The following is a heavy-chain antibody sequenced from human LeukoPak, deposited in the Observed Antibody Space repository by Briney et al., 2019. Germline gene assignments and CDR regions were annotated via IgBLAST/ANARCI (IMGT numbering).Heavy chain of an antibody. CDR2: ISSSGDTI. J-gene: IGHJ4*02. V-gene: IGHV3-11*01. CDR3: ARQGSEIDY. CDR1: GFTLSHYY. Sequence: KPGGSLRLSCAASGFTLSHYYMTWIRQAPGKGLEWLSCISSSGDTIYYADSVKGRFTVSRDNAENSLYLQMNSLRAEDTATYYCARQGSEIDYWGQGTLVTVSS.